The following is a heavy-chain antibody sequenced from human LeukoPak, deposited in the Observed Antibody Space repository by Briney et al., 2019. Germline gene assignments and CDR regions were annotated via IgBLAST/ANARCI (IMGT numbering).Heavy chain of an antibody. CDR2: IYYSGST. J-gene: IGHJ4*02. V-gene: IGHV4-31*03. CDR3: ARAKHDYRFDY. D-gene: IGHD4-11*01. Sequence: SQTLSLTCTVSGGSISSGGYCWSWIRQHPGKGLEWIGYIYYSGSTYYNPSLKSRVTISVDTSKNQFSLKLSSVTAADTAVYYCARAKHDYRFDYWGQGTLVTVSS. CDR1: GGSISSGGYC.